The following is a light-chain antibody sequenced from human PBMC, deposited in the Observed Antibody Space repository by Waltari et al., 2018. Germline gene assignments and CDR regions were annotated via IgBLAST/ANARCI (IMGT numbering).Light chain of an antibody. CDR1: SSDVGGYNF. V-gene: IGLV2-14*01. J-gene: IGLJ3*02. CDR2: EVS. Sequence: QSALTQPASVSGSLGQSITISCTGTSSDVGGYNFVSWYQQDPGKAPKLMIYEVSNRPSGVSNRFSGSKSVNTASRTISGLQAEDEADYYGSQHTTSSIWVVGGGTKLTVL. CDR3: SQHTTSSIWV.